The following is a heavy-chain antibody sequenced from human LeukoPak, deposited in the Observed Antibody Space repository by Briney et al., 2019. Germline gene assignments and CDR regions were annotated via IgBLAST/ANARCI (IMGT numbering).Heavy chain of an antibody. J-gene: IGHJ4*02. V-gene: IGHV3-23*01. D-gene: IGHD3-22*01. CDR1: GFTFSSYS. Sequence: GGSLRLSCAASGFTFSSYSMNWVRQAPGKGLEWVSAISGSGGSTYYADSVKGRFTISRDNSKNTLYLQMNSLRAEDTAVYYCAKWRGFYDSSGYDYWGQGTLVTVSS. CDR3: AKWRGFYDSSGYDY. CDR2: ISGSGGST.